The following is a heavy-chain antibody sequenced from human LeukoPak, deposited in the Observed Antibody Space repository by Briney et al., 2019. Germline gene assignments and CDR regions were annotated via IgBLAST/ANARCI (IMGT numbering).Heavy chain of an antibody. D-gene: IGHD2-15*01. Sequence: SETLSLICSVSGASIRTYYWNWIRQPAGKGLEWIGRIYPSGSTNYNPSLKSRVTMSVDTSKNQFSLQLNSVTAADTAVYYCARGGRGSGDYYYYYGMDVWGQGTTVTVS. V-gene: IGHV4-4*07. J-gene: IGHJ6*02. CDR3: ARGGRGSGDYYYYYGMDV. CDR2: IYPSGST. CDR1: GASIRTYY.